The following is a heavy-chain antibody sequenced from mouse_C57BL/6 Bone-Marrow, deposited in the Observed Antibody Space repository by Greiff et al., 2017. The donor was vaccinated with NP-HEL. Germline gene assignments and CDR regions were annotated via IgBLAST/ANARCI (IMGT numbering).Heavy chain of an antibody. V-gene: IGHV2-2*01. CDR3: ARGIATWGSMDY. D-gene: IGHD1-1*01. CDR2: IWSGGST. J-gene: IGHJ4*01. Sequence: QVQLKESGPGLVQPSQRLSITCTVSGFSLTSYGVHWVRQSPGKGLEWLGVIWSGGSTDYNAAFISSLRTSKDNSKSHVFFKMISLQADDTAIYYCARGIATWGSMDYWGQGTSVTVSS. CDR1: GFSLTSYG.